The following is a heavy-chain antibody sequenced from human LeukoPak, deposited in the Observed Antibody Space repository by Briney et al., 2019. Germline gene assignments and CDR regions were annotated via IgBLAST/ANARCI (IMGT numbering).Heavy chain of an antibody. D-gene: IGHD3-22*01. Sequence: ASVKVSCKASGYTFTSYGISWVRQAPGQGLEWMGWIGAYNGNTNYAQKLQGRVTMTTDTSTSTAYMELRSLRSDDTAVYYCARVHGSPYDSSGYYPFDYWGQGTLVTVSS. J-gene: IGHJ4*02. CDR2: IGAYNGNT. CDR3: ARVHGSPYDSSGYYPFDY. V-gene: IGHV1-18*01. CDR1: GYTFTSYG.